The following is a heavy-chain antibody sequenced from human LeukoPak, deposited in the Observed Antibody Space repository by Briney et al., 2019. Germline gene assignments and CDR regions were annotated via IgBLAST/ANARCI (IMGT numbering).Heavy chain of an antibody. CDR3: AKDYDFWSGEDYFDY. CDR2: MSGSGGTT. CDR1: GFTFSRNA. Sequence: PGGSLRLSCAASGFTFSRNAMSWVRQAPGKGLEWVSGMSGSGGTTHYADSVKGRFTISRDNSKNTLYLQMNSLRVEDTAVYYCAKDYDFWSGEDYFDYWGQGTLVTVSS. D-gene: IGHD3-3*01. J-gene: IGHJ4*02. V-gene: IGHV3-23*01.